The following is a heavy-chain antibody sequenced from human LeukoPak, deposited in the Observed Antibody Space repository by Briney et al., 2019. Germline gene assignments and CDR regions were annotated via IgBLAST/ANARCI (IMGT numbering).Heavy chain of an antibody. CDR2: IHHNGTR. J-gene: IGHJ6*02. Sequence: SGTLSLTCGVSVGSIKSGNGWTWVGQSPGKGLEWIGEIHHNGTRNYKQSLKSRVTISADTFKNHFSLIVTSLTAADTAVYYCAAAPILRGEGGEHYKYGMDVWGQGTTVIVSS. CDR1: VGSIKSGNG. CDR3: AAAPILRGEGGEHYKYGMDV. D-gene: IGHD2-2*02. V-gene: IGHV4/OR15-8*01.